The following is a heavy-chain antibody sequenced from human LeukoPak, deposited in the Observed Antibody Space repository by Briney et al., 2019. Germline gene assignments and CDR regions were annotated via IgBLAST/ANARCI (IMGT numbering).Heavy chain of an antibody. D-gene: IGHD6-19*01. Sequence: GGSLRLSCAASGFTFSSYAMSWVRQAPGKGLEWVSAICGGGGSTYYGDSVKGRFTISRDNSKNTLYLQMNSLRAENTPVYYCAKDSGSGWSDYWGQGTLVTVSS. V-gene: IGHV3-23*02. CDR2: ICGGGGST. CDR3: AKDSGSGWSDY. CDR1: GFTFSSYA. J-gene: IGHJ4*02.